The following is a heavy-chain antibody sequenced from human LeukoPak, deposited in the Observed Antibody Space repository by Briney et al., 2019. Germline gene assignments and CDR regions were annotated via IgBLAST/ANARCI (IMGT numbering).Heavy chain of an antibody. Sequence: PSETLSLTCAVYGGSFSGYYWSWIRQPPGKGLEWIGEINHSGSTNYNPSLKSRVTISVDTSKNQFSLKLSSVTAADTAVYYCARRVLSSSWYLYYFDYWGQGTLVTVSS. V-gene: IGHV4-34*01. CDR3: ARRVLSSSWYLYYFDY. CDR1: GGSFSGYY. D-gene: IGHD6-13*01. CDR2: INHSGST. J-gene: IGHJ4*02.